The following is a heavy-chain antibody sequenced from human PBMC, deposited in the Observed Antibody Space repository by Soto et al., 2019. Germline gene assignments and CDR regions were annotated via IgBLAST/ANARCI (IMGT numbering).Heavy chain of an antibody. J-gene: IGHJ4*01. V-gene: IGHV3-7*01. CDR1: GFSFSSYW. CDR3: SHTWV. CDR2: VNEDGTEK. Sequence: EVQMVESGGGLVQPGGSLRLSCAASGFSFSSYWMYWVRQAPGKVLEWVGNVNEDGTEKNYVDSVKGRLTISSDNAKNPLSLQMSSPRAAEPAVYYGSHTWVGGQGTLVTVS. D-gene: IGHD1-26*01.